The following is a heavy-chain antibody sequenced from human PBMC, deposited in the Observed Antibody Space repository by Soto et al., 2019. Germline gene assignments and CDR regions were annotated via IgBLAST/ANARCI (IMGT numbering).Heavy chain of an antibody. D-gene: IGHD2-15*01. CDR2: ISGSGGST. J-gene: IGHJ5*02. CDR3: ATDRSSVVVAATLSWFCP. CDR1: GFTFSSYA. Sequence: EVQLLESGGGLVQPGGSLRLSCAASGFTFSSYAMSWVRQAPGKGLEWVSAISGSGGSTYYADSVKGRFTISRDNSKNTLYLQMNSLRAEDTAVYYCATDRSSVVVAATLSWFCPWGQGTLFTVFS. V-gene: IGHV3-23*01.